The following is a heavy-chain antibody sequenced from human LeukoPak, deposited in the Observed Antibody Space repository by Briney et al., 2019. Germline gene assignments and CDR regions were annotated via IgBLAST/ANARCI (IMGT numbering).Heavy chain of an antibody. CDR1: GGSFSGYY. V-gene: IGHV4-34*01. CDR3: ARHKDWLLRGCWFDP. CDR2: ISSGGRT. D-gene: IGHD3-9*01. J-gene: IGHJ5*02. Sequence: PSETLSLTCAVSGGSFSGYYWTWIRQSPVKGLEWIGEISSGGRTNDNPSLKSRVSISVDTSKNQFSLKLSSVTAADTAVYYCARHKDWLLRGCWFDPWGQGTLVTVSS.